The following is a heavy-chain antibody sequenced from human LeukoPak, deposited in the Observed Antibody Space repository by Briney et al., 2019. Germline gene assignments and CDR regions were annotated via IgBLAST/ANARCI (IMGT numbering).Heavy chain of an antibody. CDR1: GGPFRNYA. J-gene: IGHJ4*02. CDR3: ARESYGLSLNY. Sequence: ASVKVSCKASGGPFRNYAISWVRQAPGQGLGWMGRINPNSGGTNYAQKFQGRVTMTRDTSISTAYMELSRLRSDDTAVYYCARESYGLSLNYWGQGTLVTVSS. CDR2: INPNSGGT. D-gene: IGHD5-18*01. V-gene: IGHV1-2*06.